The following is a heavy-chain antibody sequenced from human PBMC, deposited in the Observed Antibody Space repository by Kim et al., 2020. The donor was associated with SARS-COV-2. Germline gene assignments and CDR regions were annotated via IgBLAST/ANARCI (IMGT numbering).Heavy chain of an antibody. J-gene: IGHJ4*02. V-gene: IGHV4-34*01. D-gene: IGHD3-22*01. CDR1: GGSFSGYY. CDR3: ARGRRSGYYYY. Sequence: SETLSLTCAVYGGSFSGYYWSWIRQPPGKGLEWIGEINHSGSTNYNPSLKSRVTISVDTSKNQFSLKLSSVTAADTAVYYCARGRRSGYYYYWGQGTLVT. CDR2: INHSGST.